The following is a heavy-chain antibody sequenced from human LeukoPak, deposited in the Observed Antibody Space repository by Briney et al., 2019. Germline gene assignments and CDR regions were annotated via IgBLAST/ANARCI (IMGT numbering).Heavy chain of an antibody. J-gene: IGHJ3*02. CDR2: TWYDGSEK. V-gene: IGHV3-33*01. D-gene: IGHD5-12*01. CDR3: ARDFIVATTNDALDI. Sequence: GGSLRLSFAASGFTFSSYAMHWVRQAPGKGLEWVAVTWYDGSEKYYADSVKGRFTISRDNSKNTLYLQMNGLRAEDTAVYYCARDFIVATTNDALDIWGQGTMVTVSS. CDR1: GFTFSSYA.